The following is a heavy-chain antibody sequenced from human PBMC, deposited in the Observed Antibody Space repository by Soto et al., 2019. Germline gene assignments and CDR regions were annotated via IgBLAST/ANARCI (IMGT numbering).Heavy chain of an antibody. V-gene: IGHV3-66*01. CDR1: GFNVSSHY. CDR3: ASEATGYDSSGYYCRFFDD. CDR2: IYSGGNT. D-gene: IGHD3-22*01. J-gene: IGHJ4*02. Sequence: EVQLVESGGGLVQRGGSLRLSCAVSGFNVSSHYMSWVRQTPGRGLEWVSVIYSGGNTYYADSVKGRFTISRDNFKNTLYLQMNSLRAEDTAVYYCASEATGYDSSGYYCRFFDDWGQGTLVTVSS.